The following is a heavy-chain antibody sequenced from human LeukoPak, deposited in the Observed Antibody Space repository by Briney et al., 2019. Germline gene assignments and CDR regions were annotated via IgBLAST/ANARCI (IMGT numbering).Heavy chain of an antibody. CDR1: GYPISSGYY. CDR2: IYHSGST. V-gene: IGHV4-38-2*02. CDR3: ARDLALAVAAGGLWD. D-gene: IGHD6-19*01. Sequence: SEPLSLTCTVSGYPISSGYYWAWTRQPPGAGLEWIGKIYHSGSTYYSPSLKSRVTISVDTSKNQFSLKLSSVIAADTAVYYCARDLALAVAAGGLWDWGQGTLVTVSS. J-gene: IGHJ4*02.